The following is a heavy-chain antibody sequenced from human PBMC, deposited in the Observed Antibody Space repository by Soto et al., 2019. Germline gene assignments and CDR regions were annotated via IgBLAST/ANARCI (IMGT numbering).Heavy chain of an antibody. CDR2: ISYDGSNK. CDR1: GFTFSSYA. D-gene: IGHD2-15*01. J-gene: IGHJ6*02. CDR3: ARAGCDGGSCYTLVGLRYGMDV. V-gene: IGHV3-30-3*01. Sequence: QVQLVESGGGVVQPGRSLRLSCAASGFTFSSYAMHWVRQAPGKGLEWVAVISYDGSNKYYADSVKGPFTISRDNSKXPXSXQXXSLRAADTAVYYCARAGCDGGSCYTLVGLRYGMDVWGQGTTVTVSS.